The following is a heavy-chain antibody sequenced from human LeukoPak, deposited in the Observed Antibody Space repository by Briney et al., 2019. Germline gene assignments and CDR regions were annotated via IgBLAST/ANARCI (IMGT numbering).Heavy chain of an antibody. CDR3: ARAEFFIGYSYGLPSNYYDSSGYYCSAFDY. CDR1: GYTFNGYY. D-gene: IGHD3-22*01. CDR2: INPNSGGT. Sequence: GASVKVSCKASGYTFNGYYMHWVRQAPGQGLEWMGWINPNSGGTNYAQKFQGRVTMTRDTSISTAYMELSRLRSDDTAVYYCARAEFFIGYSYGLPSNYYDSSGYYCSAFDYWGQGTLVTVSS. J-gene: IGHJ4*02. V-gene: IGHV1-2*02.